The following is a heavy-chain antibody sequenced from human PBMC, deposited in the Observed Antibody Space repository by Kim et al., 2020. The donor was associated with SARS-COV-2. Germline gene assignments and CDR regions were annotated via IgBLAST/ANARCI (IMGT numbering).Heavy chain of an antibody. Sequence: GGSLRLSCSASGFTFSSYAMHWVRQAPGKGLEYVSAISSNGGSTYYADSVKGRFTISRDNSKNTLYLQMSSLRAEDTAVYYCVKREDSSGWYGGDYGMDVWGQGTTVTVSS. CDR3: VKREDSSGWYGGDYGMDV. J-gene: IGHJ6*02. CDR2: ISSNGGST. D-gene: IGHD6-19*01. CDR1: GFTFSSYA. V-gene: IGHV3-64D*09.